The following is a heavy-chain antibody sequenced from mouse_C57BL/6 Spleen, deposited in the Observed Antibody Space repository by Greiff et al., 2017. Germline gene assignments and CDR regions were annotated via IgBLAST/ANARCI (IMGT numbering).Heavy chain of an antibody. CDR2: IYPGDGDT. J-gene: IGHJ4*01. V-gene: IGHV1-82*01. CDR1: GYAFSSSW. Sequence: QVQLQQSGPELVKPGASVKISCKASGYAFSSSWMNWVKQRPGKGLEWIGRIYPGDGDTKYNGKFKGKATLTADKSSSTAYMQLSSLTSEDSAVYFCARYRERSYYAMDYWGQGTSVTDSS. D-gene: IGHD1-1*01. CDR3: ARYRERSYYAMDY.